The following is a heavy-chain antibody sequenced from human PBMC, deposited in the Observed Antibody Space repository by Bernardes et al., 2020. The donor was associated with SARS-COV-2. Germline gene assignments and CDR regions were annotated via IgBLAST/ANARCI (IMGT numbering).Heavy chain of an antibody. CDR3: ARNSGGYSLPHY. CDR1: GYTFTNFG. J-gene: IGHJ4*02. V-gene: IGHV1-18*01. D-gene: IGHD1-26*01. Sequence: ASVKVSCKASGYTFTNFGISWVRQAPGQGLEWVGWISAYDGKTNYAQRLQGRVTMTTDTSTSTAYMELRSLTSDDTAVYYGARNSGGYSLPHYWGQGTLVTV. CDR2: ISAYDGKT.